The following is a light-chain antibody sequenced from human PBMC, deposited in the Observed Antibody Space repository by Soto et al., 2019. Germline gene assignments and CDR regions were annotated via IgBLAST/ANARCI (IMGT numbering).Light chain of an antibody. V-gene: IGLV2-8*01. CDR3: KSYAGSTTYV. CDR1: KNDIGLYDF. Sequence: QSVLTQPPSASGSPGQSVTISCTGTKNDIGLYDFVSWYQHHPGKAPRLIIYEVVQRPSGVPDRFSGSKSGNTASLTVSGLQAADEADYFCKSYAGSTTYVFGSGTKV. CDR2: EVV. J-gene: IGLJ1*01.